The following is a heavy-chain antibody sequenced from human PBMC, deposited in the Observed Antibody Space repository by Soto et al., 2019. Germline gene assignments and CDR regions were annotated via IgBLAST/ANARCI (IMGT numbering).Heavy chain of an antibody. D-gene: IGHD2-15*01. J-gene: IGHJ4*02. V-gene: IGHV5-51*01. CDR2: IYPGDSDT. CDR3: ARSRETDTPDFDY. Sequence: PGESLKISCKGSGYSFTNYWIGWVRQMPGKGLEWMGVIYPGDSDTRYSPSLQGQVTISADKSISTAYGQWSSLKASDTAVYYCARSRETDTPDFDYWGQGTLVTVSS. CDR1: GYSFTNYW.